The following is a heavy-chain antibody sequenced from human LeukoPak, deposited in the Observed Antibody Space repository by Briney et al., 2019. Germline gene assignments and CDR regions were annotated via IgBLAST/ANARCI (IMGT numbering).Heavy chain of an antibody. Sequence: PGGSLRLSCAASGFTFSSYGMHWVRQVPGKGLEWVAFIRYDGSNKYYADSVKGRFTISRDNSKNTLYLQMNSLRAEDTAVYYCAKDRGDFWSGSNFDYWGQGTLVTVSS. CDR1: GFTFSSYG. J-gene: IGHJ4*02. CDR3: AKDRGDFWSGSNFDY. D-gene: IGHD3-3*01. CDR2: IRYDGSNK. V-gene: IGHV3-30*02.